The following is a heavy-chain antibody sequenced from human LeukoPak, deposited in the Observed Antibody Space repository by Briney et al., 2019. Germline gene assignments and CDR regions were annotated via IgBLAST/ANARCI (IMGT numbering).Heavy chain of an antibody. D-gene: IGHD3-10*01. CDR2: ISGSGGST. CDR3: AKDVEINYYGSGSSGFDY. J-gene: IGHJ4*02. V-gene: IGHV3-23*01. CDR1: GFTFSSYA. Sequence: GGSLRLSCAASGFTFSSYAMSWVRQAPGKGLEWVSAISGSGGSTYYADSVKGRFTISRDNSKNTLYLQMNSLRAEDTAVYYCAKDVEINYYGSGSSGFDYWGQGTLVTVSS.